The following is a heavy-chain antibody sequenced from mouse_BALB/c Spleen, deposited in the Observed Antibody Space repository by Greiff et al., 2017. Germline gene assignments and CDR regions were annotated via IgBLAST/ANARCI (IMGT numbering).Heavy chain of an antibody. CDR1: GFTFSSYA. D-gene: IGHD1-1*01. Sequence: EVKLVESGGGLVKPGGSLKLSCAASGFTFSSYAMSWVRQTPEKRLEWVASISSGGSTYYPDSVKGRFTISRDNARNILYLQMSSLRSEDTAMYYCARGPITTVVDYWGQGTTLTVSS. CDR3: ARGPITTVVDY. J-gene: IGHJ2*01. CDR2: ISSGGST. V-gene: IGHV5-6-5*01.